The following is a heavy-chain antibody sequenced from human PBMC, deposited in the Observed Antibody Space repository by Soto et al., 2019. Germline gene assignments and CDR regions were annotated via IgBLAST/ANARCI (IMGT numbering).Heavy chain of an antibody. J-gene: IGHJ4*02. D-gene: IGHD3-10*01. CDR3: AKDGYYYGSGSYYRTPFDY. CDR2: ISGSGGST. V-gene: IGHV3-23*01. Sequence: LRLSCAASGFTFSSYAMSWVRQAPGKGLEWVSAISGSGGSTYYADSVKGRFTISRDNSKNTLYLQMNSLRAEDTAVYYCAKDGYYYGSGSYYRTPFDYWGQGTLVTVSS. CDR1: GFTFSSYA.